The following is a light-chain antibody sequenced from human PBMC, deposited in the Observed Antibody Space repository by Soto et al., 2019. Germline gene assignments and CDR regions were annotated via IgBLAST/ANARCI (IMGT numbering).Light chain of an antibody. CDR1: QSVNRY. J-gene: IGKJ4*01. V-gene: IGKV3-11*01. CDR3: QQRSNWPSLT. CDR2: DVS. Sequence: EVVLTQSPATLSLSPGERATLSCRASQSVNRYLAWYQHKPGQAPRLLIYDVSNRAPGIPARFSGSGSGTDFTLTISSLEPEDFALYYCQQRSNWPSLTFGGGTKVEIK.